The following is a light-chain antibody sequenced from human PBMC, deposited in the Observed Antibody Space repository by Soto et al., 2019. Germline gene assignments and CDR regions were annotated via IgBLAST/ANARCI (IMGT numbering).Light chain of an antibody. J-gene: IGKJ1*01. Sequence: EIVLTQSPGTLSLFPGERATLSCRASQSISSSYLAWYQQKPGQAPRLLIYGASSRANGIPDRFSGAGSATDFTITISRLEPEDFAVYYCHQYGSAPAWTFGQGTKVEIK. V-gene: IGKV3-20*01. CDR1: QSISSSY. CDR2: GAS. CDR3: HQYGSAPAWT.